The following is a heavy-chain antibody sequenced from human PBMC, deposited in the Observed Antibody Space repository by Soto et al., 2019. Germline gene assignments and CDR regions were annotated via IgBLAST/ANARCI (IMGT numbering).Heavy chain of an antibody. CDR1: GFTFSSYG. D-gene: IGHD3-9*01. J-gene: IGHJ4*02. Sequence: QVQLVESGGGVVQPGRSLRLSCAASGFTFSSYGMHWVRQAPGKGLEWVAVISYDGSNKYYADSVKGRFTISRDNSKNTLYLKMNSLRAEDTAVYYCAKGKGEHYDILTGSFDYWGQGTLVTVSS. CDR3: AKGKGEHYDILTGSFDY. CDR2: ISYDGSNK. V-gene: IGHV3-30*18.